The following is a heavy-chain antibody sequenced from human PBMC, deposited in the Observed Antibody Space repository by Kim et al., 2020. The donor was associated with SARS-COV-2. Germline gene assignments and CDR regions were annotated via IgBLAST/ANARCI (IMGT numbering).Heavy chain of an antibody. Sequence: SETLSLTCTVSGGSISSSSYYWGWIRQPPGKGLEWIGSIYYSGSTYYNPSLKSRVTISVDTSKNQFSLKLSSVTSADTAVYYCAGNIVVVPAAIYYYYY. CDR3: AGNIVVVPAAIYYYYY. CDR2: IYYSGST. J-gene: IGHJ6*03. CDR1: GGSISSSSYY. D-gene: IGHD2-2*02. V-gene: IGHV4-39*01.